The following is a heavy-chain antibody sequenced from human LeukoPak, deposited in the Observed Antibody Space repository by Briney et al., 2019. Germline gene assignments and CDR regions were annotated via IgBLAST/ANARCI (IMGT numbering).Heavy chain of an antibody. CDR1: GGTFSSYA. D-gene: IGHD3-22*01. J-gene: IGHJ4*02. CDR2: IIPIFGTA. V-gene: IGHV1-69*05. Sequence: SVKVSCKASGGTFSSYAISWVRQAPGQGLEWMGGIIPIFGTANYAQKFQGRITVTRDTSTSTVYMELSSLRSEGSEDTAIYYCARSSGNSFDYWGQGTLVTVSS. CDR3: ARSSGNSFDY.